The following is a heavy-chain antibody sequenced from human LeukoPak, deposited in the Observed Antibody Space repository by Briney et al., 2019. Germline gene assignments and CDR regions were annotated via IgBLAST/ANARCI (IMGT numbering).Heavy chain of an antibody. CDR1: GFTFSNYA. V-gene: IGHV3-23*01. CDR3: AKVPYSDYGSGRPPFMDA. CDR2: ISGSGDST. Sequence: GSLRLPCAASGFTFSNYAMSWVRQAPGKGLEWVSTISGSGDSTYYADSVKGRLTISRDNFKNTLHLQMNSLRAEDTALYYCAKVPYSDYGSGRPPFMDAWGQGTTVTVSS. D-gene: IGHD3-10*01. J-gene: IGHJ6*02.